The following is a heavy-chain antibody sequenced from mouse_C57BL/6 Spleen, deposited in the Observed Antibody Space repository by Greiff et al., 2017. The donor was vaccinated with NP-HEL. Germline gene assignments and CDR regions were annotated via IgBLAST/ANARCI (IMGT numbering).Heavy chain of an antibody. CDR2: IDPETGGT. CDR3: TRENWVHYFDY. CDR1: GYTFTDYE. D-gene: IGHD4-1*01. J-gene: IGHJ2*01. V-gene: IGHV1-15*01. Sequence: QVQLKQSGAELVRPGASVTLSCKASGYTFTDYEMHWVKQTPVHGLEWIGAIDPETGGTAYNQKFKGKAILTADKSSSTAYMELRSLTSEDSAVYYCTRENWVHYFDYWGQGTTLTVSS.